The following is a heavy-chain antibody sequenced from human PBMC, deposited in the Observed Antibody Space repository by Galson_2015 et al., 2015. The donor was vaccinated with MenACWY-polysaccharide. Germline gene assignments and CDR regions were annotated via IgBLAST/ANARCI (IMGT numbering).Heavy chain of an antibody. Sequence: SETLSLTCTVSGGSISSSSYYWGWIRQPPGKGLEWIGSIYYSGSTYYNPSLKSRVTISVDTSKNQFSLKLSSVTAADTAVYYCARGSYLTANYYFDYWGQGTLVTVSS. J-gene: IGHJ4*02. CDR2: IYYSGST. D-gene: IGHD3-10*01. CDR3: ARGSYLTANYYFDY. V-gene: IGHV4-39*01. CDR1: GGSISSSSYY.